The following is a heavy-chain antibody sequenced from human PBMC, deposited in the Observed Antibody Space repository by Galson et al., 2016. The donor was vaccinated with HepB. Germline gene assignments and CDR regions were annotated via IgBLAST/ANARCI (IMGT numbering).Heavy chain of an antibody. CDR3: ARGGDLAYPFSYYFYMDV. V-gene: IGHV5-51*01. Sequence: QSGAEVKKPGESLKISCKGSGYRFSSYWIAWVRQMPGKGLEWMGIIYPGDSDTRYSPSFQGQVTISADKSINTAYLQWSSLKASDTAIYFCARGGDLAYPFSYYFYMDVWGKGTSVTVSS. CDR2: IYPGDSDT. D-gene: IGHD3-16*01. CDR1: GYRFSSYW. J-gene: IGHJ6*03.